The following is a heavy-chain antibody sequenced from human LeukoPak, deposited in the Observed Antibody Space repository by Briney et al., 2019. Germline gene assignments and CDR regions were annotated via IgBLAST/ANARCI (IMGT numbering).Heavy chain of an antibody. CDR1: GGSISSSSYY. CDR3: ARSSDILTGYFDY. J-gene: IGHJ4*02. Sequence: SETLSLTCTVSGGSISSSSYYWGWIRQPPGKGLEWIGSIYYSGSTYYNPSLKSRVSISVDTSKNQFSLKVRSVTAADTAVYYCARSSDILTGYFDYWGQGILVTVSS. V-gene: IGHV4-39*07. CDR2: IYYSGST. D-gene: IGHD3-9*01.